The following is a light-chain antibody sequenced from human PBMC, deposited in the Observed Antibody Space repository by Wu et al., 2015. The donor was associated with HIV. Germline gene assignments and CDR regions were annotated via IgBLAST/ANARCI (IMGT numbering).Light chain of an antibody. V-gene: IGKV3-15*01. CDR1: QSVSSN. CDR3: QQYGSSLWT. CDR2: GAS. J-gene: IGKJ1*01. Sequence: EIVMTQSPATLSVSPGERATLSCRASQSVSSNLAWYQQKPGQAPRLLIYGASTRATGIPARFSGSGSGTDFTLTISRLEPEDFAVYYCQQYGSSLWTFGQGTTVEIK.